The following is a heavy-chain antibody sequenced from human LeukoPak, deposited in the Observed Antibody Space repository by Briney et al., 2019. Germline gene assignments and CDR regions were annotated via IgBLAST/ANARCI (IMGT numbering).Heavy chain of an antibody. V-gene: IGHV4-34*01. D-gene: IGHD6-13*01. Sequence: PSETLCLTCAVYGGSFSGYYWSWIRQPPGKGLEWIGEINHSGSTNYNPSLKSRVTISVDTSKNQFSLKLSSVTAADTAVYYCARSAYSSSGWFDPWGQGTLVTVSS. CDR3: ARSAYSSSGWFDP. J-gene: IGHJ5*02. CDR2: INHSGST. CDR1: GGSFSGYY.